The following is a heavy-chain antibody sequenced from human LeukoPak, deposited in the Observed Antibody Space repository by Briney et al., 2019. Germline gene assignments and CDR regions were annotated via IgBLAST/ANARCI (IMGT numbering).Heavy chain of an antibody. D-gene: IGHD6-19*01. Sequence: ASVKVSCKASGGTFISYAISWVRQAPGQGLEWMGRIIPILGIANYAQKFQGRVTITADKSTSTAYMELSSLRSEDTAVYYCARDSSGWLQHQYYFDYWGQGTLVTVSS. V-gene: IGHV1-69*04. CDR2: IIPILGIA. CDR1: GGTFISYA. CDR3: ARDSSGWLQHQYYFDY. J-gene: IGHJ4*02.